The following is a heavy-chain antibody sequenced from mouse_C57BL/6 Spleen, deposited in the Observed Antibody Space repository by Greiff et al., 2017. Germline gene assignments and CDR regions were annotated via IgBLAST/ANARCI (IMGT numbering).Heavy chain of an antibody. J-gene: IGHJ1*03. CDR2: ISSGGSYT. V-gene: IGHV5-6*01. Sequence: VQLVESGGDLVKPGGSLKLSCAASGFTFSSYGMSWVRQTPDTRLEWVATISSGGSYTYYPDSVKGRFTISRDNAKNTLYLQMSSLKSEDTAMYYCARRVYYGSSPWYFDVWGTGTTVTVSS. CDR3: ARRVYYGSSPWYFDV. CDR1: GFTFSSYG. D-gene: IGHD1-1*01.